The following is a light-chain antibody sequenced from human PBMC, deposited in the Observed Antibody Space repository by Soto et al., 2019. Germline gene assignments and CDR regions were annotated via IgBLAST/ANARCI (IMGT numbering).Light chain of an antibody. J-gene: IGLJ2*01. CDR3: CSYAGSSTDVV. CDR1: SSDVGSYNL. V-gene: IGLV2-23*01. Sequence: QSALTQPASVSGSPGQSITISCTGNSSDVGSYNLVSWYQQHPGKAPKPMIYEGSTRPSGVSDRFSGSKSGNTASLTISGLQAEEEADYYCCSYAGSSTDVVFGGGTKLTVL. CDR2: EGS.